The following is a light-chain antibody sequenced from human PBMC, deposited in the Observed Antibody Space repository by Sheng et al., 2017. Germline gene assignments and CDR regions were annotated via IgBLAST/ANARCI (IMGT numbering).Light chain of an antibody. CDR3: QQSSSFPPT. CDR1: QSISSY. J-gene: IGKJ1*01. Sequence: DIQMTQSPSTLSASVGDRVTITCRASQSISSYLNWYQQKPGKTPNLLIYGASTLQSGVPSRFSGSGSGTDFILTISSLQPEDFATYYCQQSSSFPPTFGQGTKVEIK. CDR2: GAS. V-gene: IGKV1-39*01.